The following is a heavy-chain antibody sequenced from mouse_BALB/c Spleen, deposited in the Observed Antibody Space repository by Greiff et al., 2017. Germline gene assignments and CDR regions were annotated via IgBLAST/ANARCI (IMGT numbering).Heavy chain of an antibody. V-gene: IGHV1-15*01. CDR3: TRSPGYYDAMDY. CDR2: IDPETGGT. D-gene: IGHD2-2*01. CDR1: GYTFTDYE. J-gene: IGHJ4*01. Sequence: VQLQQSGPELVKPGASVKISCKASGYTFTDYEMHWVKQTPVHGLEWIGAIDPETGGTAYNQKFKGKATLTADKSSSTAYMELRSLTSEDSAVYYCTRSPGYYDAMDYWGQGTSVTVSS.